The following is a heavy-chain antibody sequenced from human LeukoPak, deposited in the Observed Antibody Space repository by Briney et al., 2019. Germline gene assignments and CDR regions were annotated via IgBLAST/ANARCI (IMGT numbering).Heavy chain of an antibody. V-gene: IGHV4-59*08. CDR3: ARLRAAPGEAHFDY. CDR2: VHYSGTT. Sequence: PSENLSLTCTVSGGSINFSYWSWIRQPPGRGLEWIGYVHYSGTTNYNPSLKSRVTISVDTSKNQFSLNLTSVTVADTAVYYCARLRAAPGEAHFDYWGQGTLVTVSS. D-gene: IGHD6-13*01. J-gene: IGHJ4*02. CDR1: GGSINFSY.